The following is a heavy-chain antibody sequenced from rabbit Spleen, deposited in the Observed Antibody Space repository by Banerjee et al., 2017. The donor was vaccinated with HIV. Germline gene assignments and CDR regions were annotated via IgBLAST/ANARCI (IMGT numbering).Heavy chain of an antibody. V-gene: IGHV1S45*01. J-gene: IGHJ6*01. Sequence: EQLVESGGGLVQPEGSLTLTCTASGFSFSNKAVMCWVRQAPGKGLEWIACMDTGSSGFTYFASWAKGRFTISKTSSTTVTLQMTSLTAADTATYFCARDAGSSFSSYGMDLWGQGTLVTVS. CDR1: GFSFSNKAV. D-gene: IGHD8-1*01. CDR3: ARDAGSSFSSYGMDL. CDR2: MDTGSSGFT.